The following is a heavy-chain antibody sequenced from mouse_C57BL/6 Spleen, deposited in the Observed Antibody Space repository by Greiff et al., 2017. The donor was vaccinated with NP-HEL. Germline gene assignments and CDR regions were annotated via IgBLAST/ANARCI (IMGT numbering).Heavy chain of an antibody. J-gene: IGHJ4*01. Sequence: EVKLMESGPGLVKPSQSLSLTCSVTGYSITSGYYWNWIRQFPGNKLEWMGYISYDGSNNYNPSLKNRISITRDTSKNQFFLKLNSVTTEDTATYYCARGDYDYPYYWGQGTSVTVSS. CDR2: ISYDGSN. CDR3: ARGDYDYPYY. V-gene: IGHV3-6*01. CDR1: GYSITSGYY. D-gene: IGHD2-4*01.